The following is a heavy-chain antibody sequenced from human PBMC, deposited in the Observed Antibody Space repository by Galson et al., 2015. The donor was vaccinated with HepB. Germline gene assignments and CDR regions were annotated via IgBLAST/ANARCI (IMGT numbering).Heavy chain of an antibody. Sequence: ETLSLTCTVSGGSISSSSYYWGWIRQPPGKGLEWIGSIYYSGSTYYNPSLKSRVTISVDTSKNQFSLKLSSVTAADTAVYYCARPTPYDGFAFDIWGQGTMVTVSS. CDR3: ARPTPYDGFAFDI. J-gene: IGHJ3*02. D-gene: IGHD3-22*01. CDR2: IYYSGST. CDR1: GGSISSSSYY. V-gene: IGHV4-39*01.